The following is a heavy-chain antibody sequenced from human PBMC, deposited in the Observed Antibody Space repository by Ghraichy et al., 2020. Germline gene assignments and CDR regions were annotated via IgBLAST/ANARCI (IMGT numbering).Heavy chain of an antibody. CDR2: FNPSGGST. Sequence: ASVKVSCKASGYTFTSNYMHWVRQAPGQGLEWMGIFNPSGGSTSYAQKFQGRVTMTRDTTTSTVYMELSSLRSEDTAVYYCARDRAYGSSSGPDYYYGMDVWGQGTTVTVSS. V-gene: IGHV1-46*01. J-gene: IGHJ6*02. CDR1: GYTFTSNY. CDR3: ARDRAYGSSSGPDYYYGMDV. D-gene: IGHD6-13*01.